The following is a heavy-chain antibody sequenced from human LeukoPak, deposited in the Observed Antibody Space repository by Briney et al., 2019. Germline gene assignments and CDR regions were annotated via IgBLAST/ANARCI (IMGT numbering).Heavy chain of an antibody. Sequence: GGSLRLSCAASGFTFSSYSMNWVRQAPGKGLEWVSYISSSSSTIYYADSVKGRFTISRDNAKNSLYLQMNSLRAEDTAVYYCAREIYTAIDYWGQGTLATVSS. J-gene: IGHJ4*02. CDR3: AREIYTAIDY. CDR2: ISSSSSTI. CDR1: GFTFSSYS. D-gene: IGHD5-18*01. V-gene: IGHV3-48*01.